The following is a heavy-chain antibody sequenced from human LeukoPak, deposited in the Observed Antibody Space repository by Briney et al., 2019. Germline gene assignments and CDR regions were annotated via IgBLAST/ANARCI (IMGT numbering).Heavy chain of an antibody. J-gene: IGHJ6*03. CDR3: AKARDSYGYRRDYYYYMDV. Sequence: GGSLRLSCAASGFTFSSYGMSWVRQAPGKGLEWVAFIRYDGSNKYYADSVKGRFTISRDNSKNTLYLQMNSLRAEDTAVYYCAKARDSYGYRRDYYYYMDVWGKGTTVTISS. V-gene: IGHV3-30*02. D-gene: IGHD5-18*01. CDR1: GFTFSSYG. CDR2: IRYDGSNK.